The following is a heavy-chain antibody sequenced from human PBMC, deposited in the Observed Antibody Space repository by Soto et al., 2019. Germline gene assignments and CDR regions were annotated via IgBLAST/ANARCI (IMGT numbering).Heavy chain of an antibody. V-gene: IGHV3-23*01. D-gene: IGHD2-2*02. CDR1: GFTFSSYA. J-gene: IGHJ6*02. CDR2: ISGSGGST. CDR3: AKDLTSCSSTTCYIFYYGLDV. Sequence: GGSLRLSCAASGFTFSSYAMSWVRQAPGKGLEWVSAISGSGGSTYYADSVKGRFTISRDNSKNPLYLQMNSLRAEDTAVYYCAKDLTSCSSTTCYIFYYGLDVWGQGTTVTVSS.